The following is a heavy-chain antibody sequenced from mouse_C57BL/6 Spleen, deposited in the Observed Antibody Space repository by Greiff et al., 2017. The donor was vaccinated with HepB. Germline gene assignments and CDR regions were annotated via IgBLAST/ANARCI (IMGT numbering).Heavy chain of an antibody. Sequence: QVQLQQPGAELVKPGASVKLSCKASGYTFTSYWMQWVKQRPGQGLEWIGEIDPSDSYTNYNQKFKGKATLTVDTSSSTAYMQLSSLTSEDSAVYCCASFTYGSSSWYFDVWGTGTTVTVSS. D-gene: IGHD1-1*01. V-gene: IGHV1-50*01. J-gene: IGHJ1*03. CDR3: ASFTYGSSSWYFDV. CDR2: IDPSDSYT. CDR1: GYTFTSYW.